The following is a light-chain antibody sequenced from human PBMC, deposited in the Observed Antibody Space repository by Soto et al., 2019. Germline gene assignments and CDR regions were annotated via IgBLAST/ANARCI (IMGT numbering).Light chain of an antibody. V-gene: IGKV1-12*01. Sequence: DVQMPQTPPSVSASVGNKLTITGRASRDISNSLAWYQQTPGKAPKLLLRGASSLHRGVPSRFSGGGAGTEFTLTISSLQPEDFATYYCQQTSAFPRTFGQRAKVDI. CDR2: GAS. CDR1: RDISNS. CDR3: QQTSAFPRT. J-gene: IGKJ1*01.